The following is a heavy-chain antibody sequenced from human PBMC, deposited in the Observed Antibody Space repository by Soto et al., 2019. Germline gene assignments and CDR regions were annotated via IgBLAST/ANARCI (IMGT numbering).Heavy chain of an antibody. D-gene: IGHD2-2*01. CDR2: IYPGDSDA. V-gene: IGHV5-51*01. J-gene: IGHJ6*02. CDR1: GYSFTTFW. Sequence: PGESLKISCEGSGYSFTTFWIAWVRQTPGKGLEWMGIIYPGDSDARYNPSFQGQVTISADKSISTAYLQWSSLKASDTAMYYCARHVRYCSSTSCYGPYYGMDVWGQGTTVTVSS. CDR3: ARHVRYCSSTSCYGPYYGMDV.